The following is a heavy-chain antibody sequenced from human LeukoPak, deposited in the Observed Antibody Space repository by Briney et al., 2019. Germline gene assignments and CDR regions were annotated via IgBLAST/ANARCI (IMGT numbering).Heavy chain of an antibody. D-gene: IGHD2-2*02. Sequence: GGSLRLSCAASGFAFSRYWMHWVRQAPGKGLVWVSDINSDGSITRYADSVKGRFTISRDNAKNTLYLQMNSLRAEDTAVYYCASRVYTSSKYWGQGTLVTVSS. V-gene: IGHV3-74*01. CDR3: ASRVYTSSKY. CDR1: GFAFSRYW. J-gene: IGHJ4*02. CDR2: INSDGSIT.